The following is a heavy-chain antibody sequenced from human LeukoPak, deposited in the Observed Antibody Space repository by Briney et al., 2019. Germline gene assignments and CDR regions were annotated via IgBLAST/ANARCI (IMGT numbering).Heavy chain of an antibody. D-gene: IGHD3-16*01. CDR2: IWYDGSNK. CDR3: ARGAGFDVFDI. V-gene: IGHV3-33*01. CDR1: GFTFSSYG. Sequence: GGSLRLSCAASGFTFSSYGMHWVRQAPGKGREWVAVIWYDGSNKYYADSVKGRFTISRDNSKNTLYLQMNSLRAEDTAVYYCARGAGFDVFDIWGQGTMVTASS. J-gene: IGHJ3*02.